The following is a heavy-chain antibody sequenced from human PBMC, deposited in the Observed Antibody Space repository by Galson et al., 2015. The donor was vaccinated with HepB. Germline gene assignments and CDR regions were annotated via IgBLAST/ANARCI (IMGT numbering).Heavy chain of an antibody. CDR3: WGGAYVEDY. CDR2: IYSXGRT. D-gene: IGHD5-12*01. J-gene: IGHJ4*02. Sequence: SLRLSCAXSGFSVSSNYMSWVHQAPGKGLEXXSIIYSXGRTHYADFVKGRFIISRDNSKNTLYLQMNGLRAEDTAVYYCWGGAYVEDYWGQGTLVTVSS. V-gene: IGHV3-53*01. CDR1: GFSVSSNY.